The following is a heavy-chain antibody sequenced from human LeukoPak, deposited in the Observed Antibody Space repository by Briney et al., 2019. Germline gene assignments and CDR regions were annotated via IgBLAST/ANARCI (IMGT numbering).Heavy chain of an antibody. CDR3: ARAASGKYCSGGSCPVDY. Sequence: PGGSLRLSCAASGFTFSNYGMSWVRQAPGKGLEWVSGISGSGGSTYYADSVRGRFTISRDNSKNTLYLQMNSLRAEDTAVYYCARAASGKYCSGGSCPVDYWGQGTLVTVSS. D-gene: IGHD2-15*01. CDR1: GFTFSNYG. V-gene: IGHV3-23*01. CDR2: ISGSGGST. J-gene: IGHJ4*02.